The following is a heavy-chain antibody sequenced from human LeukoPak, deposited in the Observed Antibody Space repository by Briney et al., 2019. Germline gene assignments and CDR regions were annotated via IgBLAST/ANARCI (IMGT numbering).Heavy chain of an antibody. J-gene: IGHJ5*02. V-gene: IGHV4-4*07. Sequence: SETLSLTCTVSGGSISSYYWSWIRQPAGKGLEWIGRIYTSGSTNYNPSLKSRVTMSVDTSKNQFSLMLSSVTAADTAVYYCARVWYSGSWVWFDPWGQGTLVTVSS. CDR1: GGSISSYY. D-gene: IGHD1-26*01. CDR2: IYTSGST. CDR3: ARVWYSGSWVWFDP.